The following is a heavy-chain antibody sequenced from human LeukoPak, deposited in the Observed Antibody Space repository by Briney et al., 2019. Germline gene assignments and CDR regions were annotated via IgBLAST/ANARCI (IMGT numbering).Heavy chain of an antibody. CDR2: ISKSGSDT. CDR1: GFTFSDYY. Sequence: GGSLRLSCAAFGFTFSDYYMSWIRQAPGKGLEWVSYISKSGSDTNFADSVKGRFTISRDNSKNTLYLQMNSLRAEDTALYYCATLPTWGQGTLVTVSS. CDR3: ATLPT. V-gene: IGHV3-11*06. D-gene: IGHD4-17*01. J-gene: IGHJ4*02.